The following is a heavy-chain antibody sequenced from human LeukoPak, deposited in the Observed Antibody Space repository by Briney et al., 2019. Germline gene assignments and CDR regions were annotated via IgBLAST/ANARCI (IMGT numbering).Heavy chain of an antibody. V-gene: IGHV3-7*01. CDR2: IKYDGSEK. CDR1: GFTFSNYW. CDR3: TRDQT. J-gene: IGHJ5*02. Sequence: GGSLRLSCAASGFTFSNYWMSSVRQAPGKGLEWLAHIKYDGSEKYYVDSVKGRFTISRDNAKNSLYLQMNRLRAEDTAVYYCTRDQTWGQGTLVTASS.